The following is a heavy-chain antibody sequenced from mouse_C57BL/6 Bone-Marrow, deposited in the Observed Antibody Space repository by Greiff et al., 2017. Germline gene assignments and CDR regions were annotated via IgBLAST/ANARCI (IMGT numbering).Heavy chain of an antibody. V-gene: IGHV5-6*03. CDR1: GFTFSSYG. Sequence: EVMLVESGGGLVKPGGSLKLSCAASGFTFSSYGMSWVRQTPDKRLEWVATISSGGSYTYYPDSVKGRFTISRDNAKNTLYLQMSSLKSEDTAMYYCARQLMDYWGQGTSVTVSS. J-gene: IGHJ4*01. CDR2: ISSGGSYT. CDR3: ARQLMDY. D-gene: IGHD4-1*01.